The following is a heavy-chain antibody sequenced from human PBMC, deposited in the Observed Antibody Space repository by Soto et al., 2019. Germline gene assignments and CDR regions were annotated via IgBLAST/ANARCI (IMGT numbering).Heavy chain of an antibody. CDR2: INPNSGGT. J-gene: IGHJ5*02. D-gene: IGHD3-22*01. Sequence: GASVKVSCKASGYTFTGYYMHWVRQAPGQGLEWMGWINPNSGGTNYAQKFQGWVTMTRDTSISTAYMELSRLRSEDTAVYYCARELYYYDSSGYSNWFDPWGQGTLVTVSS. CDR1: GYTFTGYY. CDR3: ARELYYYDSSGYSNWFDP. V-gene: IGHV1-2*04.